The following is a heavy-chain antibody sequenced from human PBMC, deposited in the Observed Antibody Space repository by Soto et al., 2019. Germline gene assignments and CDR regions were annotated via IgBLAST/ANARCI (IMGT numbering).Heavy chain of an antibody. J-gene: IGHJ4*02. CDR1: GFTFSSYA. D-gene: IGHD6-13*01. Sequence: GGSLRLSCAASGFTFSSYAMHWVRQAPGKGLEWVAVISYDGSNKYYADSVKGRFTISRDNSKNTLYLQMNSLRAEDTAVYYCARLQQLEYYFDYWGQGTLVTVSS. CDR2: ISYDGSNK. V-gene: IGHV3-30-3*01. CDR3: ARLQQLEYYFDY.